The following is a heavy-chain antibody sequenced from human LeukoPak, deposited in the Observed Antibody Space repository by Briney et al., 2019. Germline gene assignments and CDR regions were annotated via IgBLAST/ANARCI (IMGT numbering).Heavy chain of an antibody. J-gene: IGHJ4*02. D-gene: IGHD3-22*01. Sequence: GGSLRLSCAASGFTFSSYAMSWVRQAPGKGLQWVSAISGSGSNTYYADSVKGRFTISRDNSKNTLYLQMNSLRAEDTAVYYCAQVPYDSISDIPPVWGQGTLVTVSS. CDR1: GFTFSSYA. CDR3: AQVPYDSISDIPPV. V-gene: IGHV3-23*01. CDR2: ISGSGSNT.